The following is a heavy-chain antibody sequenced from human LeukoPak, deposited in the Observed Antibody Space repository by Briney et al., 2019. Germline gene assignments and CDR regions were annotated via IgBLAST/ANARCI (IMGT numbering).Heavy chain of an antibody. Sequence: GGSLRLSCAASGFTFSNAWMTWVRQAPGKGLEWVAVISYDGSNKYYADSVKGRFTISRDNSKNTLYLQMNSLRAEDTAVYYCAKPKIGSYYDSSGYWDYWGQGTLVTVSS. CDR2: ISYDGSNK. CDR1: GFTFSNAW. J-gene: IGHJ4*02. CDR3: AKPKIGSYYDSSGYWDY. V-gene: IGHV3-30*18. D-gene: IGHD3-22*01.